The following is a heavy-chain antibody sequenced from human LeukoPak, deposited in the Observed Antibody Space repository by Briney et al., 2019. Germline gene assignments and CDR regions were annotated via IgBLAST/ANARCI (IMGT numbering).Heavy chain of an antibody. Sequence: GGSLRLSCAVSGFTFSSYAMSWVRQAPGKGLEWVSGITWHSENIDYADSVKGRFTISRDNAKNSLYLQMNNLRPEDTALYFCVAVPETDFWIGFYLDSWGQGTLVAVSS. V-gene: IGHV3-9*01. CDR1: GFTFSSYA. D-gene: IGHD3-3*01. CDR3: VAVPETDFWIGFYLDS. CDR2: ITWHSENI. J-gene: IGHJ4*02.